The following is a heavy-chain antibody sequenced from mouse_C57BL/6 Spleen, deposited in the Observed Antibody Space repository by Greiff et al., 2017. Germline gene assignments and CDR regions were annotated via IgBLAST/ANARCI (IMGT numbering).Heavy chain of an antibody. D-gene: IGHD2-5*01. CDR3: ARSRYSNYVAMDY. Sequence: VQLQQSGPELVKPGASVKISCKASGYTFTDYYMNWVKQSHGKSLEWIGDINPNNGGTSYNQKFKGKATLTVDKSSSTAYMELRSLTSEDSAVYYCARSRYSNYVAMDYWGQGTSVTVSS. J-gene: IGHJ4*01. CDR1: GYTFTDYY. V-gene: IGHV1-26*01. CDR2: INPNNGGT.